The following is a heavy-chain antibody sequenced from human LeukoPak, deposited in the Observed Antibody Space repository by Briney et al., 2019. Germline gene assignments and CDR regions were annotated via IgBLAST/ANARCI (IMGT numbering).Heavy chain of an antibody. CDR3: ARELPREVTLDY. Sequence: PGGSLRLSSAASGFTFISYGMQWVRQAPGEGLLWVSRINNGGSDMSYADSVKGRFTISRGNAKNTLYLQMKSLRAEDTAVYYCARELPREVTLDYWGQGTPVTVSS. J-gene: IGHJ4*01. CDR1: GFTFISYG. V-gene: IGHV3-74*01. D-gene: IGHD2-21*02. CDR2: INNGGSDM.